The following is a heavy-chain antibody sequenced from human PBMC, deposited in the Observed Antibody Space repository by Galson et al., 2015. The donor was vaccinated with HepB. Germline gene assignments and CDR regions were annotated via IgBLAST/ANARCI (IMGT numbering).Heavy chain of an antibody. J-gene: IGHJ4*02. Sequence: SLRLSCAASDFTFSNFAMTWVRQAPGKGLEWVSSISSNTKSIFYADSVKGRFTISRDNAKNSVYLQMGSLRAEDTAIYYCARGRLYGSGNCYSFDYWGQGTLVTVSS. V-gene: IGHV3-21*01. CDR2: ISSNTKSI. CDR1: DFTFSNFA. CDR3: ARGRLYGSGNCYSFDY. D-gene: IGHD3-10*01.